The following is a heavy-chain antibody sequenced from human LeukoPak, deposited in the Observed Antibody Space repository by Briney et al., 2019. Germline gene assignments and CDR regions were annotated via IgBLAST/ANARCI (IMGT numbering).Heavy chain of an antibody. CDR3: ARGIAGAGMGFDY. V-gene: IGHV3-21*01. J-gene: IGHJ4*02. Sequence: PGGSLRLSCAASGFTFSSYSMNWVRQAPGKGLEWVSYADSVKGRFTISRDNAKNTLYLQMNSLRAEDTAVYYCARGIAGAGMGFDYWGQGTLVTVSS. CDR1: GFTFSSYS. D-gene: IGHD6-13*01.